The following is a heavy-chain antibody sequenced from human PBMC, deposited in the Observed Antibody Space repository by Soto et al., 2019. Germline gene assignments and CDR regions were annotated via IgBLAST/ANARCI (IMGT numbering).Heavy chain of an antibody. J-gene: IGHJ2*01. Sequence: EVQLLESGGGLVQPGGSLRLSCAASGFTFSSYAMSWVRQAPGKGLEWVSAISGSGGSTYYADSVKGRFTISRDNSKNQLYLQIHSLRAEDTAVYYCARAYYDLYFDLWGRGTLVTVSS. CDR3: ARAYYDLYFDL. D-gene: IGHD3-3*01. CDR1: GFTFSSYA. CDR2: ISGSGGST. V-gene: IGHV3-23*01.